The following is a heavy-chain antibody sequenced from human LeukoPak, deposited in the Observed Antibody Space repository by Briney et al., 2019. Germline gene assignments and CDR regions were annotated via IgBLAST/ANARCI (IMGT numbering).Heavy chain of an antibody. D-gene: IGHD2-21*02. J-gene: IGHJ4*02. Sequence: GGSLRLSCAASGFTFSNAWMSWVRQAPGKGLEWVGRVKRKTHGGTTDYAAPVKGRFTISRDDSKNTLYLQMNSLKTEDTAVYYCTTEVVMTSYSDYWGQGTLVTVSS. V-gene: IGHV3-15*01. CDR2: VKRKTHGGTT. CDR3: TTEVVMTSYSDY. CDR1: GFTFSNAW.